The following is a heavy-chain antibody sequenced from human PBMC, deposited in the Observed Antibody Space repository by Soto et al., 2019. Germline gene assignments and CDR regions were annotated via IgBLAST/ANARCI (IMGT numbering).Heavy chain of an antibody. Sequence: QVQLVQSGAEVKKPGSSVKVSCKASGGTFSSYTIIWVRQAPGQGLEWMGRIIPILGIANYAQKFQGRVTNTADKSTRTAHLGLSSLRAEGTAVYCCSRSRYGDYSTYFGYWGQGTLVTVSS. CDR1: GGTFSSYT. J-gene: IGHJ4*02. D-gene: IGHD4-17*01. CDR2: IIPILGIA. V-gene: IGHV1-69*02. CDR3: SRSRYGDYSTYFGY.